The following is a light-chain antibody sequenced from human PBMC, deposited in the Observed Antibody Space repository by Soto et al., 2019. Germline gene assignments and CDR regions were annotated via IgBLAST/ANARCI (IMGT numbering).Light chain of an antibody. CDR1: QSVSSY. CDR2: GAS. Sequence: EIVMTQSPSTLSVSPGERATLSCRASQSVSSYLAWYQQKPGKAPRLLIYGASTRATGIPARFSGSGSGTEFTHTISSLQSEDFAVYYCQQYNNWPPITFGQGTRLEIK. J-gene: IGKJ5*01. V-gene: IGKV3-15*01. CDR3: QQYNNWPPIT.